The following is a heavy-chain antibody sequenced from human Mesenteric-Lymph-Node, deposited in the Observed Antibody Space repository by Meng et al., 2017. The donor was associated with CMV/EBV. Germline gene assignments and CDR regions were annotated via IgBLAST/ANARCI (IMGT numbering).Heavy chain of an antibody. Sequence: GESLKISCAASGFTFSNAWMSWVRQAPGKGLEWVGRIKSKTDGGTTDYAAPVKGRFTISRDDSKNTLYLQMNSLKIEDTAVYYCTTGGPWGSWRTIDYWGQGTLVTVSS. V-gene: IGHV3-15*05. CDR2: IKSKTDGGTT. D-gene: IGHD3-16*01. CDR3: TTGGPWGSWRTIDY. J-gene: IGHJ4*02. CDR1: GFTFSNAW.